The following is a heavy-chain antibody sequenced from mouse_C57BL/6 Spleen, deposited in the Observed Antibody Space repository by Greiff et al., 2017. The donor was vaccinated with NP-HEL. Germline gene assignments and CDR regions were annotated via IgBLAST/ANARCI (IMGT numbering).Heavy chain of an antibody. CDR3: ARQRFHWYFDV. V-gene: IGHV5-17*01. J-gene: IGHJ1*03. CDR2: ISSGSSTI. CDR1: GSTFSDYG. Sequence: EVHLVESGGGLVKPGGSLKLSCAASGSTFSDYGLHWVRQAPERGLEWVAYISSGSSTIYYADTVKGRFTISRDNAKNTLFLQMTSLRSEDTAMYYCARQRFHWYFDVWGTGTTVTVSS.